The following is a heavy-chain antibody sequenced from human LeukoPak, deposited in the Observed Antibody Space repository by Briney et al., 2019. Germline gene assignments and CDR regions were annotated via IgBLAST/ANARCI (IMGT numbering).Heavy chain of an antibody. CDR1: GGSISSYY. Sequence: SETLSLTCTVSGGSISSYYWSWIRQPPGKGLEWIGYIYYSGSTNYNPSLKSRVTISVDTSKNQFSLKLSSVTAADTAVFYCARSSRFDWLLYFDSWGQGTLVTVSS. CDR2: IYYSGST. D-gene: IGHD3-9*01. J-gene: IGHJ4*02. V-gene: IGHV4-59*01. CDR3: ARSSRFDWLLYFDS.